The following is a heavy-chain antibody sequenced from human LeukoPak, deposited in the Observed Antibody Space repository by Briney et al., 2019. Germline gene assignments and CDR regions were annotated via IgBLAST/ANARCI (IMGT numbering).Heavy chain of an antibody. CDR3: ARGYYYDSSGYTSYYFDY. J-gene: IGHJ4*02. Sequence: GRSLRLSCAASGFTFSSYAMHWVRQAPGKGLEWVAVISYDGSNKYYADSVKGRFTISRDNSKNTLYLQMNSLRAEDTAVYYCARGYYYDSSGYTSYYFDYWGQGTLVTVSS. D-gene: IGHD3-22*01. CDR2: ISYDGSNK. CDR1: GFTFSSYA. V-gene: IGHV3-30-3*01.